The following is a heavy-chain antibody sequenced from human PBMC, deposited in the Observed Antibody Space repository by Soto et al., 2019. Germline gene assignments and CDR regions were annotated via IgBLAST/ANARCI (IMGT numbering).Heavy chain of an antibody. V-gene: IGHV1-69*06. Sequence: GASVKVSCKASGGTFSSYAISWVRQAPGQGLEWMGGIIPIFGTANYAQKFQGRVTITADKSTSTAYMELSSLRSEGTAVYYCARAPLIAARYYYYGMDVWGQGTTVTVSS. CDR3: ARAPLIAARYYYYGMDV. D-gene: IGHD6-6*01. CDR1: GGTFSSYA. J-gene: IGHJ6*02. CDR2: IIPIFGTA.